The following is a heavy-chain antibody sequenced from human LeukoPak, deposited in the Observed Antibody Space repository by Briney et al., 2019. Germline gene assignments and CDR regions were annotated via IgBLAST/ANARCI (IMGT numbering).Heavy chain of an antibody. CDR1: GFTFSSYY. CDR2: ISSSSSNI. CDR3: AREGAAAGSGYYFDY. J-gene: IGHJ4*02. D-gene: IGHD6-13*01. Sequence: PGGSLRLSCAASGFTFSSYYMNWVRQAPGKGLEWVSSISSSSSNIYYADPVKGRFTISRDNAKNSLYLQMNSLRAEDTAVYYCAREGAAAGSGYYFDYWGQGTLVAVSS. V-gene: IGHV3-21*01.